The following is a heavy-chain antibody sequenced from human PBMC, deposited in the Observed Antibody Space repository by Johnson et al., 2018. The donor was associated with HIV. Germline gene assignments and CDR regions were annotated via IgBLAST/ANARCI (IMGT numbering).Heavy chain of an antibody. CDR1: GFTFSSYW. CDR2: IKQDGGEK. D-gene: IGHD4-23*01. Sequence: VQLMESGGGLVQPVGSLRLSCAASGFTFSSYWMSWVRQAPGRGLEWVANIKQDGGEKYYVDSVKGRFTISRDNAKHSLYLQMNSLRAEDTAVYYCARAGYGGNYAFDIWGQGTMVTVSS. V-gene: IGHV3-7*04. J-gene: IGHJ3*02. CDR3: ARAGYGGNYAFDI.